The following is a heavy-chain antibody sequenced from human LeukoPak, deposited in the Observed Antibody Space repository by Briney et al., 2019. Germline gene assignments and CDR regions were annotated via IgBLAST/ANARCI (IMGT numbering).Heavy chain of an antibody. CDR2: IIPIFGTA. J-gene: IGHJ4*02. D-gene: IGHD6-19*01. V-gene: IGHV1-69*05. Sequence: AASVKVSCKASGGTFSSYAISWVRQAPGQGLEWMGGIIPIFGTANYAQKFQGRVTITTDESTSTAYMELSSLRSEDTAVYYCGRAQWLDYYFDYWGQGTLVTVSS. CDR3: GRAQWLDYYFDY. CDR1: GGTFSSYA.